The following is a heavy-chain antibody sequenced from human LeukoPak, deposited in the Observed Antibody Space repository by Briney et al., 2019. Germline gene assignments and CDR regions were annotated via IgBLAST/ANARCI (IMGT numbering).Heavy chain of an antibody. Sequence: PGGSLRLSCAASGFTFSSSEMNWVRQAPGKGLEWVSYISSSGSTIYYADSVKGRFIISRDNAKNTLYLQMSSLRAEDTAVYFCARGDYFDYWGQGTLVTVSS. CDR1: GFTFSSSE. CDR3: ARGDYFDY. J-gene: IGHJ4*02. CDR2: ISSSGSTI. V-gene: IGHV3-48*03.